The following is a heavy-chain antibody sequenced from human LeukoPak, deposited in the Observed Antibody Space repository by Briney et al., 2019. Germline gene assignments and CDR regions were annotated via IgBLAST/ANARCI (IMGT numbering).Heavy chain of an antibody. CDR2: ISGSGGST. CDR1: GFPLSSYA. J-gene: IGHJ5*02. CDR3: AKCGGDYVYDHWFDP. Sequence: PGGSLRLSCSASGFPLSSYAMSWVRQAPGKGLEWVSAISGSGGSTYYADSVKGRFTISRDNSKNTLYLQMNSLRAEDTAVYYCAKCGGDYVYDHWFDPWGQGTLVTVSS. D-gene: IGHD4-17*01. V-gene: IGHV3-23*01.